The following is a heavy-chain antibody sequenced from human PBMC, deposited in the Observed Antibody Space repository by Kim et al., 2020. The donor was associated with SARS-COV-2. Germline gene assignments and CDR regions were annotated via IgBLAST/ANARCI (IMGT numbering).Heavy chain of an antibody. Sequence: DSGKGRFTISRDNAKNSLYLQMNSLRAEDTAVYYCARVYYGSADDAFDIWGQGTMVTVSS. D-gene: IGHD3-10*01. CDR3: ARVYYGSADDAFDI. J-gene: IGHJ3*02. V-gene: IGHV3-11*06.